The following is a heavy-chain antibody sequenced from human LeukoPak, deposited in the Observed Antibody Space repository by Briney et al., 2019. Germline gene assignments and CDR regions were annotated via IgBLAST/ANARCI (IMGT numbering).Heavy chain of an antibody. CDR2: IIPIFGTA. V-gene: IGHV1-69*05. Sequence: SVKVSCKASGGTFSSYAISWVRQAPGQGLEWMGGIIPIFGTANYAQKFQGRVTITTDESTSTAYMELSSLRSEDTAVYYCARTRHVNWNHGPYYFDYWGQGTLVTVSS. D-gene: IGHD1-14*01. J-gene: IGHJ4*02. CDR3: ARTRHVNWNHGPYYFDY. CDR1: GGTFSSYA.